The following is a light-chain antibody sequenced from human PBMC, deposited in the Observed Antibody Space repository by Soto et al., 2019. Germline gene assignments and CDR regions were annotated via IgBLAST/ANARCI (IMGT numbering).Light chain of an antibody. Sequence: EIVLTQSPGTLSLSPGERATLSCRASQSVSSSFLAWDQQKPGQAPRLLIYGASSRATGIPDRFSGSGSGTDFALSISRLEPEDVAVYYCQQYDSSPLTFGGGTKVEI. J-gene: IGKJ4*01. CDR3: QQYDSSPLT. CDR1: QSVSSSF. V-gene: IGKV3-20*01. CDR2: GAS.